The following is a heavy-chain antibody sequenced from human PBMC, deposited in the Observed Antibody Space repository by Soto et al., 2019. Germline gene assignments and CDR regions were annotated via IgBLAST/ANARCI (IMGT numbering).Heavy chain of an antibody. D-gene: IGHD2-2*01. CDR1: GGSISSYY. J-gene: IGHJ4*02. CDR3: ARVYCSSTSCSFDY. V-gene: IGHV4-59*01. CDR2: IYYSGST. Sequence: SETLSLTCTVSGGSISSYYWSWIRQPPGKGLEWIGYIYYSGSTNYSPSLKSRVTISVDTSKNQFSLKLSSVTAADTAVYYCARVYCSSTSCSFDYWGQGTLVTVSS.